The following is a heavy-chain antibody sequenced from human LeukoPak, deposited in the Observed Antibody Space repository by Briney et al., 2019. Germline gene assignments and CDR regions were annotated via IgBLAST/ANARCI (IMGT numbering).Heavy chain of an antibody. CDR1: GGSISSGSYS. Sequence: SETLSRTGTVSGGSISSGSYSWSWIRQPPGKGLEWIGRIYTSGSTNYDPSLKSRVTISVDTSKKQFSLRLSSVTAADTAVYYCAREKIAYYDNSGRGWFDPWGQGTLVTVSS. J-gene: IGHJ5*02. D-gene: IGHD3-22*01. CDR2: IYTSGST. V-gene: IGHV4-61*02. CDR3: AREKIAYYDNSGRGWFDP.